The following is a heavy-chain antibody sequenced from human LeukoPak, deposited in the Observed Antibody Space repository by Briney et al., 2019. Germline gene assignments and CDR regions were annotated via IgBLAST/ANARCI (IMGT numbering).Heavy chain of an antibody. CDR2: VYHSGST. Sequence: SETLSLTCTVTAYSIGSGYYWGWIRQPPGKGLECIGGVYHSGSTFYDPSLKSRVTISADTSKNQLSLKLNSVTAADTAVYYCARHWGNGHGTGAGPIDYWAQGTLVTVSS. V-gene: IGHV4-38-2*02. CDR1: AYSIGSGYY. CDR3: ARHWGNGHGTGAGPIDY. D-gene: IGHD3/OR15-3a*01. J-gene: IGHJ4*02.